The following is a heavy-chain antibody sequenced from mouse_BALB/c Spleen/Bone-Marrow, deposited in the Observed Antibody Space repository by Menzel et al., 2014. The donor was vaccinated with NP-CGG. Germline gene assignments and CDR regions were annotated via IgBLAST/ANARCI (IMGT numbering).Heavy chain of an antibody. CDR2: ISYSGTT. V-gene: IGHV3-8*02. CDR3: ARGDFGNHYAMVY. Sequence: EVKLVESGPSVVKPSQTLSLTCSVTGDSITSGFWNWIRKSPGNKLEYMGYISYSGTTYYNPSLKSRISFTRDTSKNQYYLQMISVTTEDTAKYFWARGDFGNHYAMVYWGRGTAVTDSS. CDR1: GDSITSGF. D-gene: IGHD2-1*01. J-gene: IGHJ4*01.